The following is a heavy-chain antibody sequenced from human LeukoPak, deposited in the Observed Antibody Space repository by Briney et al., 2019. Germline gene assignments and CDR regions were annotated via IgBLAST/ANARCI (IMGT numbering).Heavy chain of an antibody. CDR2: ISYDGSNK. D-gene: IGHD6-13*01. CDR1: GFTFRSYA. CDR3: ARGYSSSWAGEDAFDI. V-gene: IGHV3-30*04. Sequence: GGSLRLSCAASGFTFRSYAMHWVRQAPGKGLAGVAVISYDGSNKYYADSVKGRFTISRDNSKNTLYLQMNSLRAEDTAVYYCARGYSSSWAGEDAFDIWGQGTMVTITS. J-gene: IGHJ3*02.